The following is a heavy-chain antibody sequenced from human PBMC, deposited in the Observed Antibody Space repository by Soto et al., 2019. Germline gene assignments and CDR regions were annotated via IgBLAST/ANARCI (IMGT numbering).Heavy chain of an antibody. CDR2: IIPIFATV. V-gene: IGHV1-69*01. D-gene: IGHD5-18*01. J-gene: IGHJ4*02. CDR3: ARGGRGYSSAPRYYFDY. CDR1: GGSFSSNP. Sequence: QVQLVQSGSEVKKPGSSVKVSCKASGGSFSSNPISWVRQAPGQGLEWMAGIIPIFATVHYAQKFQGRVTITADESTSTAYMELTSLRAEATYVYFCARGGRGYSSAPRYYFDYWGQGTLVTVS.